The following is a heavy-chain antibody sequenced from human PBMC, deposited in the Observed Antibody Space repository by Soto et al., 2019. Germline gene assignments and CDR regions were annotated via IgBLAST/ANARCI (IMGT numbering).Heavy chain of an antibody. J-gene: IGHJ6*02. CDR1: GFPLSTSGMC. CDR3: ALQTHGDYYYYGMDV. D-gene: IGHD1-26*01. V-gene: IGHV2-70*01. CDR2: IDWDDDK. Sequence: GPTLVNPTQTLTLTCTFSGFPLSTSGMCVSWIRQPPGKALEWLALIDWDDDKYYSTSLKTRLTISKDTSKNQVVLTMTNMDPVDTATYYCALQTHGDYYYYGMDVWGQGTTVTVSS.